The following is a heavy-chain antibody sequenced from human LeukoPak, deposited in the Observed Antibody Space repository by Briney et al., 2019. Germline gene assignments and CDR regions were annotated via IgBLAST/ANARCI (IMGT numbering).Heavy chain of an antibody. CDR3: AKVVMVRGVNDAFDI. D-gene: IGHD3-10*01. J-gene: IGHJ3*02. V-gene: IGHV3-23*01. CDR2: ISGSGGST. Sequence: GGSLRLSCAASGFTFSSYAVSWVRQAPGKWLEWVSAISGSGGSTYYADSVKGRFTISRDNSKNTLYLQMNSLRAEDTAVYYCAKVVMVRGVNDAFDIWGQGTMVTVSS. CDR1: GFTFSSYA.